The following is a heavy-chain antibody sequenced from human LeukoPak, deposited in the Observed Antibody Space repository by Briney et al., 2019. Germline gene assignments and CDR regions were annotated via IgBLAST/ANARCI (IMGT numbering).Heavy chain of an antibody. V-gene: IGHV4-4*09. Sequence: PSETLSLTCTVPGGSISSYYWSWIRQPPGKGLEWIGYIYTSGSTNYNPSLKSRVTISVDTSKNQFSLKLSSVTAADTAVYYCARRSSSAGLDYWGQGTLVTVSS. CDR1: GGSISSYY. J-gene: IGHJ4*02. D-gene: IGHD6-6*01. CDR3: ARRSSSAGLDY. CDR2: IYTSGST.